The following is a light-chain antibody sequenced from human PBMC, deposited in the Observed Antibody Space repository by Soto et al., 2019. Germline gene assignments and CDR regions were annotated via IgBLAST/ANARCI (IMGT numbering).Light chain of an antibody. J-gene: IGLJ3*02. Sequence: QSALTQPASVSGSPGQSITISCTGTSSDIGFYNYVSWYQQHPGKAPKLIIYEVTNRPSGISTRFSGSKSGKTASLTISGLQAEDEADYYCSSYTGSSTLWVFGGGTKLTVL. CDR3: SSYTGSSTLWV. V-gene: IGLV2-14*01. CDR2: EVT. CDR1: SSDIGFYNY.